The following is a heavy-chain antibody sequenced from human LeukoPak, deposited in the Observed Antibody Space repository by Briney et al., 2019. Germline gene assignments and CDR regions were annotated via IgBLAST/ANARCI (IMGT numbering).Heavy chain of an antibody. CDR3: ARDGDYYDSSGHHYYYYYMDV. CDR1: GGTFSSYA. Sequence: EASVKVSCKASGGTFSSYAISWVRQAPGQGLEWMGRIIPIFGTANYAQKFQGRVTITTDESTSTAYMELSSLRSEDTAVYYCARDGDYYDSSGHHYYYYYMDVWGKGTTVTVSS. D-gene: IGHD3-22*01. V-gene: IGHV1-69*05. J-gene: IGHJ6*03. CDR2: IIPIFGTA.